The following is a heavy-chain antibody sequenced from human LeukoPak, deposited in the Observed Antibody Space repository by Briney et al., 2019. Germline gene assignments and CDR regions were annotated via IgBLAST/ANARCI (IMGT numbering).Heavy chain of an antibody. Sequence: SETLSLTCTVSDASVTTCSWSWLRQPAGKGLEWIGRVYSSGATKYNPSLKSRVTISADTSKNQFSLKLPSVTAADTAVYYCASDHYGSGSYKAYFDYWGHGIQVTVSS. CDR2: VYSSGAT. V-gene: IGHV4-4*07. D-gene: IGHD3-10*01. J-gene: IGHJ4*01. CDR1: DASVTTCS. CDR3: ASDHYGSGSYKAYFDY.